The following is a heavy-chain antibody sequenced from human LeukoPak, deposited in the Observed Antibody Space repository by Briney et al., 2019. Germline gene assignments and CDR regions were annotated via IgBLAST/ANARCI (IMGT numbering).Heavy chain of an antibody. D-gene: IGHD3-22*01. V-gene: IGHV1-2*02. J-gene: IGHJ2*01. CDR3: ARTYFYDSRGHDPANWYFDL. CDR2: INPNSGDT. Sequence: ASVKVSCKASGYTFTVYFLHWVRQAPGQGLESMGWINPNSGDTNYAQKFQGRVTMTRDTSISTAYMELSRLTSDDTAVYYCARTYFYDSRGHDPANWYFDLWGRGTLVTVSS. CDR1: GYTFTVYF.